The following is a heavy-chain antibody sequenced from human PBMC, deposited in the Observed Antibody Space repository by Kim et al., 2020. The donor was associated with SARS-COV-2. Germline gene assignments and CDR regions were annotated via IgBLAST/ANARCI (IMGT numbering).Heavy chain of an antibody. V-gene: IGHV1-46*01. CDR3: ARGAPTTGYCSGGSCYSYYYYGMDV. CDR2: INPSGGST. D-gene: IGHD2-15*01. J-gene: IGHJ6*02. CDR1: GYTFTSYY. Sequence: ASVKVSCKASGYTFTSYYMHWVRQAPGQGLEWMGIINPSGGSTSYAQKFQGRVTMTRDTSTSTVYMELSSLRSEDTAVYYCARGAPTTGYCSGGSCYSYYYYGMDVWGQGTTVTVSS.